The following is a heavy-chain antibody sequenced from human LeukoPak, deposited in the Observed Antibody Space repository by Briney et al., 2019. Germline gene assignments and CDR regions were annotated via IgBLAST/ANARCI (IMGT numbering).Heavy chain of an antibody. Sequence: ETLSLSCVKPGGSIRSSSDYWGWISQPPGKEMEWIGSISYSGSTYYNPSLKGQVPMSVDTSKNQCSLKLSSVTAADTAVYYCARPGYCSSTSCYRWDYWGQGTLVTVSS. CDR2: ISYSGST. J-gene: IGHJ4*02. V-gene: IGHV4-39*01. CDR1: GGSIRSSSDY. CDR3: ARPGYCSSTSCYRWDY. D-gene: IGHD2-2*01.